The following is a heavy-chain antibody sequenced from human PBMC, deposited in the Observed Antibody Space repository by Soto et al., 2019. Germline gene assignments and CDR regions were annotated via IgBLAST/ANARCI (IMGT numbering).Heavy chain of an antibody. CDR1: GYSFTSYW. V-gene: IGHV5-51*01. J-gene: IGHJ6*02. Sequence: GESLKISCKGSGYSFTSYWIGWVRQMPGKGLEWMGIIYPGDSDTRNSPSFQGKVAISADKSISTAYLQWSSLKASDTAMYYCARFSFWSGYYGAEKYYYYGMDVWGQGTTVTVSS. CDR3: ARFSFWSGYYGAEKYYYYGMDV. D-gene: IGHD3-3*01. CDR2: IYPGDSDT.